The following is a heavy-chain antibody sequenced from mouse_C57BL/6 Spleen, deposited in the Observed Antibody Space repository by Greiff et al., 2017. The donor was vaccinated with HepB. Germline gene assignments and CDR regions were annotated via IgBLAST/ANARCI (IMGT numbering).Heavy chain of an antibody. CDR1: GYTFTDYN. CDR3: ARRLYYDDGGYAMDY. CDR2: INPNNGGT. Sequence: EVQLQQSGPELVKPGASVKMSCKASGYTFTDYNMHWVKQSHGKSLEWIGYINPNNGGTSYNQKFKGKATLTVNKSSSTAYMELRSLTSEESAVYDCARRLYYDDGGYAMDYWGQGTSVTVSS. D-gene: IGHD2-4*01. J-gene: IGHJ4*01. V-gene: IGHV1-22*01.